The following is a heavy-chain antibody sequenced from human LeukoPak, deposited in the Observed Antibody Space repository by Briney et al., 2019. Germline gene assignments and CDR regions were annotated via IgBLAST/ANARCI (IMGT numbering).Heavy chain of an antibody. D-gene: IGHD4-17*01. CDR1: GYSFTTYW. V-gene: IGHV5-51*01. Sequence: KRGESLKISCKGSGYSFTTYWIGWVRQMPGKGLEWMGIIYPGDSDTRYSPSFQGQVTISADKSISTAYLQWSSLKASDTAMYYCARPEEHGDYVHDAFDIWGQGTMVTVSS. CDR2: IYPGDSDT. J-gene: IGHJ3*02. CDR3: ARPEEHGDYVHDAFDI.